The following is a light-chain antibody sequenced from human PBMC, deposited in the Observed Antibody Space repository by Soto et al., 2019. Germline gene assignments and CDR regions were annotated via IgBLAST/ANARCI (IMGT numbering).Light chain of an antibody. CDR3: QQHGTSPWT. J-gene: IGKJ1*01. V-gene: IGKV3-20*01. CDR2: GAS. Sequence: EIVLTQSPGTLSLSPGARATLSCRASQSVNNNFFAWYQQKPGQAPRLLIYGASNRTTGIPDRFSGSGSGTDFTLTVSRLEPEDFAVYYCQQHGTSPWTFGQGTKVEVK. CDR1: QSVNNNF.